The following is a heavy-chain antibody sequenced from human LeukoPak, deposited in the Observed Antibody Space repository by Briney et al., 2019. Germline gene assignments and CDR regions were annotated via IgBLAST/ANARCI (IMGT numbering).Heavy chain of an antibody. D-gene: IGHD6-13*01. Sequence: GASVKVSCKASGYTFTGYYMHWVRQAPGQGLEWMGWINPNSGGTNYAQKFQGRVTMTRDTSISTAYMELSSLRSEDTAVYYCARSHQAARDYFDYWGQGTLVTVSS. CDR1: GYTFTGYY. CDR2: INPNSGGT. CDR3: ARSHQAARDYFDY. J-gene: IGHJ4*02. V-gene: IGHV1-2*02.